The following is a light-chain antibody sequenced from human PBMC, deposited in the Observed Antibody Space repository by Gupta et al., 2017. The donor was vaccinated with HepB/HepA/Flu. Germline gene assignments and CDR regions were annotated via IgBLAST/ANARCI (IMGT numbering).Light chain of an antibody. Sequence: EIVLTHSPAPPPLSPGPRATLSRRASQSVSSSYLDWYQQKPGLAPRLLIYDVSSRATGIPDRFSGSGSGTDFTLTISRLEPEDFAVYYCQQYGSSPLTFGGGTKVEIK. CDR3: QQYGSSPLT. CDR2: DVS. CDR1: QSVSSSY. J-gene: IGKJ4*01. V-gene: IGKV3D-20*01.